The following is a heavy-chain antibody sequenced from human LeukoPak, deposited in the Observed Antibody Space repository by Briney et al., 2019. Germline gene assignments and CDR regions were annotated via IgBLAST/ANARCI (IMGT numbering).Heavy chain of an antibody. CDR2: ISYDGSNK. D-gene: IGHD3-10*01. CDR1: GFTFSSYG. CDR3: AKAVLLWFGELSGFDY. J-gene: IGHJ4*02. V-gene: IGHV3-30*18. Sequence: AGGSLRLSCAASGFTFSSYGMHWVRQAPGKGLEWMAVISYDGSNKYYADSVKGRFTISRDNSKNTLYLQMNSLRAEDTAVYYCAKAVLLWFGELSGFDYWGQGTLVTVSS.